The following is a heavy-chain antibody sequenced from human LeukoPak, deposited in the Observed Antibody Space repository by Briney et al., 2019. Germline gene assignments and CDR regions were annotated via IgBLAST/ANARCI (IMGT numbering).Heavy chain of an antibody. CDR1: GGTFSSYA. J-gene: IGHJ4*02. CDR2: IIPILGIA. V-gene: IGHV1-69*04. D-gene: IGHD5-12*01. Sequence: ASVKVSCKASGGTFSSYAISWVRQAPGQGLEWMGRIIPILGIANYAQKFQGRVTITADKPTSTAYMELSSLRSEDTAVYYCAREDRQGGYSGYDDYWGQGTLVTVSS. CDR3: AREDRQGGYSGYDDY.